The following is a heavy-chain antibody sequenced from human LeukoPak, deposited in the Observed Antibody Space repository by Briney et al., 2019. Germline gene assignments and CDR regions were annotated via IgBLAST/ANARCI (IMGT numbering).Heavy chain of an antibody. Sequence: GGSLRLSCAASGFTFSNYGIHWVRQAPGKGLEWVTFISYDGRNRHYVDSVKGRFTISRDNSKNTLYLQMNSLRTEDTAVYYCARDRRGIGAFDIWGQGTMVTVSS. CDR3: ARDRRGIGAFDI. V-gene: IGHV3-30*03. CDR2: ISYDGRNR. CDR1: GFTFSNYG. J-gene: IGHJ3*02.